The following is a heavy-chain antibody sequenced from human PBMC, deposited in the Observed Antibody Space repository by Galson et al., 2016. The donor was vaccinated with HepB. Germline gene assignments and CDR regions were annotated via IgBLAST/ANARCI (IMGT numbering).Heavy chain of an antibody. Sequence: SLRLSCAASGFSFSNYGVHWVRQAPGKGLEWVAVISYDGGHKNSADSVKGRFTISRDNWKNTLYLQMNSLRAEDTAVYFCTKDREKQQLVSLNFDYWGQGTSVTVSA. J-gene: IGHJ4*02. CDR1: GFSFSNYG. CDR3: TKDREKQQLVSLNFDY. D-gene: IGHD6-6*01. CDR2: ISYDGGHK. V-gene: IGHV3-30*18.